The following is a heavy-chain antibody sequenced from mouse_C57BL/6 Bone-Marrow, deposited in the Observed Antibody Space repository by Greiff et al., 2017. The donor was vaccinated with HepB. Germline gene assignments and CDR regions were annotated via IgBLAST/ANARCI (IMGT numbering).Heavy chain of an antibody. CDR1: GYAFTNYL. CDR3: SRWLRRRRGFCY. J-gene: IGHJ3*01. CDR2: INPGSGGT. D-gene: IGHD2-2*01. V-gene: IGHV1-54*01. Sequence: VQLQQSGAELVRPGTSVKVSCKASGYAFTNYLIEWVKQRPGQGLEWIGVINPGSGGTNYNEKFKGKATLTADKSASTAYMQLSSLTSEDSAVYFCSRWLRRRRGFCYWGQGTLVTVSA.